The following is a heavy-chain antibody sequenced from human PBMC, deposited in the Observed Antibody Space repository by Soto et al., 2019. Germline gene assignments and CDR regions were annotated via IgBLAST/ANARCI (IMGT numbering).Heavy chain of an antibody. D-gene: IGHD1-7*01. CDR3: ATTGHNWNCSEMDV. Sequence: GALRLSCAASGFTFSSYAMSWVRQAPGKGLEWVSAISGSGGSTHYADSVKGRFTISRDNSKNTLYLQMNSLRAEDTAVYYCATTGHNWNCSEMDVWGKGTTVTVSS. J-gene: IGHJ6*04. CDR1: GFTFSSYA. CDR2: ISGSGGST. V-gene: IGHV3-23*01.